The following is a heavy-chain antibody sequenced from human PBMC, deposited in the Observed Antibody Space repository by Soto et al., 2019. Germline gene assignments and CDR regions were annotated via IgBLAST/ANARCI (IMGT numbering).Heavy chain of an antibody. CDR2: ISSSSSYI. Sequence: GGSLRLSCAASGFTFSSYSMNWVRQAPGKGLEWVSSISSSSSYIYYADSVKGRFTISRDNAKNSLYLQMNSLRAEDTAVYYCARPAETDILTGPPYYYYYMDVWGKGTTVTVSS. CDR1: GFTFSSYS. D-gene: IGHD3-9*01. V-gene: IGHV3-21*01. J-gene: IGHJ6*03. CDR3: ARPAETDILTGPPYYYYYMDV.